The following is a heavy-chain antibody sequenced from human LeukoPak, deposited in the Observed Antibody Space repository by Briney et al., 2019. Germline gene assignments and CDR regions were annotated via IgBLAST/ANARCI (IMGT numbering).Heavy chain of an antibody. Sequence: PGRSLRLSCAASGFTFSSYGMHWVRQAPGKGLEGVAVISYDGSNKYYADSVKGRFTVSRDNSKNTLYLQMNSLRAEDTAVYYCARGGGYNYEGLDYWGQGTLVTVSS. CDR3: ARGGGYNYEGLDY. J-gene: IGHJ4*02. V-gene: IGHV3-30*03. D-gene: IGHD5-24*01. CDR1: GFTFSSYG. CDR2: ISYDGSNK.